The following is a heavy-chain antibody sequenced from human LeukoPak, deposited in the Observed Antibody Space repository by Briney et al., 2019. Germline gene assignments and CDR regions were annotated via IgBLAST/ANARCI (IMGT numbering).Heavy chain of an antibody. CDR2: IYYSGSY. Sequence: PTETLFLTCSVPGGSIRSSRYSSGCMRQPPGEGQDWIGKIYYSGSYYYNPSLKSRVTISVDTSKNHSSLKLSSVTAADTAGYYCARRQYSSGWYNMDYWGQGTLVTVSS. V-gene: IGHV4-39*02. D-gene: IGHD6-19*01. J-gene: IGHJ4*02. CDR1: GGSIRSSRYS. CDR3: ARRQYSSGWYNMDY.